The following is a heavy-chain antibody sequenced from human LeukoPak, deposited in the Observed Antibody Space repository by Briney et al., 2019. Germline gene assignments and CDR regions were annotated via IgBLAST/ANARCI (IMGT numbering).Heavy chain of an antibody. Sequence: ASVKVSCKASGYTFTSYGISWVRQAPGQGLEWMGWISAYNSYTNYPQKLQGRVTMTTDTSTSTAYMELSRLRSDDTAVYYCARVTSEVPYYYDSSGQVLDYWGQGTLVTVSS. CDR1: GYTFTSYG. CDR3: ARVTSEVPYYYDSSGQVLDY. J-gene: IGHJ4*02. CDR2: ISAYNSYT. V-gene: IGHV1-18*01. D-gene: IGHD3-22*01.